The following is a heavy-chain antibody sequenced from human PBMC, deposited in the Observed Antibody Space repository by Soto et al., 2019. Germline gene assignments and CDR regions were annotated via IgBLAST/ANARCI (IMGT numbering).Heavy chain of an antibody. V-gene: IGHV4-31*03. J-gene: IGHJ4*02. Sequence: QVQLQESGPGLVKPSQTLSLSCTVSGGSISSGGYYWSWIRQHPGKDLEWIGYISYSGSSYYNPCLESRVNISLQPSKNQFSLKLSAVTAADTAVYYCARDFGYWGQVTLVTVSS. CDR2: ISYSGSS. CDR1: GGSISSGGYY. CDR3: ARDFGY.